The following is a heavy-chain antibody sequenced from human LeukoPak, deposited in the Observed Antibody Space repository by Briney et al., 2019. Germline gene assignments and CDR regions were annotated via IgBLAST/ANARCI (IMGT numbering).Heavy chain of an antibody. CDR1: GYTFTGYY. CDR3: ARDLRVILRKTYNGFDP. Sequence: ASVKVSCKASGYTFTGYYMHWVRQAPGQGLEWMGWINPNSGGTNYAQKFQGRVTMTRDTSISTAYMELSRLRSDDTAVYYCARDLRVILRKTYNGFDPWGQGTLVTVSS. D-gene: IGHD2-15*01. J-gene: IGHJ5*02. V-gene: IGHV1-2*02. CDR2: INPNSGGT.